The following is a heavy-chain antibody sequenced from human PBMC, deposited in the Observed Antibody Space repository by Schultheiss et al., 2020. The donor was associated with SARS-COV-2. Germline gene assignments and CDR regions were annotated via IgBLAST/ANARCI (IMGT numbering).Heavy chain of an antibody. V-gene: IGHV1-69*04. CDR3: ARDRWAEQYFDSLSQNFFDY. Sequence: SVKVSCKTSGGAFSNYAISWVRQAPGQGLEWMGRIIPILDITNYAQKFQDRVTITADKSTSTAYMELRSLRSDDTAVYYCARDRWAEQYFDSLSQNFFDYWGQGTLVTVSS. J-gene: IGHJ4*02. D-gene: IGHD3-9*01. CDR2: IIPILDIT. CDR1: GGAFSNYA.